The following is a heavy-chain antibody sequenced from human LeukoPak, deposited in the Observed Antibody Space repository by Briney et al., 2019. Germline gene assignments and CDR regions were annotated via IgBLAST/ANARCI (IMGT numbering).Heavy chain of an antibody. CDR3: MNPNHYGSGR. J-gene: IGHJ4*02. V-gene: IGHV3-64D*06. CDR1: GFSFSSYV. D-gene: IGHD3-10*01. Sequence: GGSLRLSCSVSGFSFSSYVLHWVRQAPGKGLESVSGISQNGDNTYYADSVKGRFTTSKDNSENTLHLQMNSLRPEDTAVYYCMNPNHYGSGRWGQGTLVTVSS. CDR2: ISQNGDNT.